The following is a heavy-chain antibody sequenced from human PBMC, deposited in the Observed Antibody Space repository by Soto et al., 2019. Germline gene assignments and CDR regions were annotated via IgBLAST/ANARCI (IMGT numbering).Heavy chain of an antibody. V-gene: IGHV3-48*01. CDR3: ARRSYYGMDV. CDR2: ISSSSSTI. J-gene: IGHJ6*02. Sequence: EVQLVESGGGLVQPGGSLRLSCAASGFTFSSYSMSWVRQAPGKGLEWVSYISSSSSTIYYAGSVKGRFTISRDNAKNSLYLQMNSLRAEDTAVYYCARRSYYGMDVWGQGTTVTVSS. CDR1: GFTFSSYS.